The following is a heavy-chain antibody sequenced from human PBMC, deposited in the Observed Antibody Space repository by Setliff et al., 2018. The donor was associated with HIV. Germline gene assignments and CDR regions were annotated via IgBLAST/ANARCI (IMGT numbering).Heavy chain of an antibody. J-gene: IGHJ4*02. CDR3: ARVFVDTAVLRVLEYYFDS. D-gene: IGHD5-18*01. Sequence: SETLSLTCTVSGGSMSRFYWTWIRQPPGKGLEWIGSMYYSGSTYYTPSLKSRITISLDTSKNQFSLRMRSVTAADTAVYYCARVFVDTAVLRVLEYYFDSWGRGTLVT. V-gene: IGHV4-59*12. CDR1: GGSMSRFY. CDR2: MYYSGST.